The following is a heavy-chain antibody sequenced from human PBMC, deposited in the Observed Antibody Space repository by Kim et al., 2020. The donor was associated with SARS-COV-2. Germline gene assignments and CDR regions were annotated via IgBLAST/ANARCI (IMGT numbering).Heavy chain of an antibody. CDR2: ISSSGSTI. Sequence: GGSLRLSCAASGFTFSYYEMNWVRQAPGKGLEWFSYISSSGSTIYYADSVKGRFTISRDNAKNSLYLQMNSLRAEDTAVYYCAREDTSGWSRVDYWGQGTLVTVSS. D-gene: IGHD6-19*01. V-gene: IGHV3-48*03. CDR1: GFTFSYYE. CDR3: AREDTSGWSRVDY. J-gene: IGHJ4*02.